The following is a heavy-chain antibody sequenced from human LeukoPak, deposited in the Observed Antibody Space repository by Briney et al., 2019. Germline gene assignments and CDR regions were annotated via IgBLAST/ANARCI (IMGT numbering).Heavy chain of an antibody. CDR2: ISGSSGST. CDR1: GFTFSSYA. D-gene: IGHD6-13*01. V-gene: IGHV3-23*01. CDR3: AKASSSWFDYYYGMDV. J-gene: IGHJ6*02. Sequence: GASLRLSCAASGFTFSSYAMSWVRQAPGKGLEWVSAISGSSGSTYYADSVKGRFTISRDNSKNTLYLQMNSLRAEDTAVYYCAKASSSWFDYYYGMDVWGQGTTVTVSS.